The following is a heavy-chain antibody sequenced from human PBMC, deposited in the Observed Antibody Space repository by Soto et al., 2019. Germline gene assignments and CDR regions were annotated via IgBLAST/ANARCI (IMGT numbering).Heavy chain of an antibody. CDR3: ATDLCSGCCFDP. Sequence: QVQLLQSGAEVKKPGASVKVTCKASGYTFTSYGISWVRQAPGQGLEWMGWISVYKANTKYAQRLQGRVTMTTDTSTSTAYIELRILGSDDTSVHYCATDLCSGCCFDPWGQGTLVTVSS. CDR2: ISVYKANT. D-gene: IGHD2-15*01. V-gene: IGHV1-18*01. CDR1: GYTFTSYG. J-gene: IGHJ5*02.